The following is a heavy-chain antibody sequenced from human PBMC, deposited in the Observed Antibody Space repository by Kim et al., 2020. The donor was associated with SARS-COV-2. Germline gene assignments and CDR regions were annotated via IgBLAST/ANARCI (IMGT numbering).Heavy chain of an antibody. D-gene: IGHD3-3*01. CDR2: MNPNSGNT. CDR1: GYTFTSYD. CDR3: ARAYYDFWSGLIRPVYYYHYRDV. Sequence: ASVKVSCKASGYTFTSYDINWVRQATGQGLEWMGWMNPNSGNTGYAQKFQGRVTMTRNTSISTAYMELSSLRSEDTAVYYCARAYYDFWSGLIRPVYYYHYRDVWGKGTTVTVSS. V-gene: IGHV1-8*01. J-gene: IGHJ6*03.